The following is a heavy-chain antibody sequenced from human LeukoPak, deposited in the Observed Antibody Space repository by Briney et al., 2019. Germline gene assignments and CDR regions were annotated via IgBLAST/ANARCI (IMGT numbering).Heavy chain of an antibody. Sequence: PGGSLRLSCAASGFTFSSYGMHWVRQAPGKGLEWVAVIWYDGSNKYYADSVKGRFTISRDNSKNTLYLQMNSLRAEDTAVYYCARDRQKLIAVADPPSYWGQGTLVTVSS. J-gene: IGHJ4*02. CDR3: ARDRQKLIAVADPPSY. D-gene: IGHD6-19*01. V-gene: IGHV3-33*01. CDR2: IWYDGSNK. CDR1: GFTFSSYG.